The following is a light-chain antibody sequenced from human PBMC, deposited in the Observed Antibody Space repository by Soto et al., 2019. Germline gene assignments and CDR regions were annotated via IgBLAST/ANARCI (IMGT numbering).Light chain of an antibody. CDR2: GAS. V-gene: IGKV3-20*01. CDR3: QQYGSSGT. CDR1: QSVSNNY. Sequence: EIFFAQSPGPLSLSLWEIATPSCRASQSVSNNYLAWYQQKPGQAPRLLIYGASNRATGIPDRFSGSGSGTDFTLTISRLEPEDFAVYYCQQYGSSGTFGQGTKVDI. J-gene: IGKJ1*01.